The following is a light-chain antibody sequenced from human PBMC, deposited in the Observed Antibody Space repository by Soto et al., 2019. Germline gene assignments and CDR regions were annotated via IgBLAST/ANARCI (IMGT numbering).Light chain of an antibody. CDR1: SSDVGGYNY. CDR3: SSYTSSSTRV. CDR2: EVS. Sequence: HSALTQPASVSGSPGQSITISCTGTSSDVGGYNYVSGYQQHPGKAPKLMIYEVSNRPSGVSNRFSGSKSGNTASLTISGLQAEDKADYYCSSYTSSSTRVFGGGTKLTVL. V-gene: IGLV2-14*01. J-gene: IGLJ3*02.